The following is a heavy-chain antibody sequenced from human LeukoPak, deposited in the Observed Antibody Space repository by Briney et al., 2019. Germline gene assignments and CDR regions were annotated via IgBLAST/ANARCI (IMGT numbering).Heavy chain of an antibody. CDR3: ANAPVTTCSGAYCYPFDY. Sequence: GGSLRLSCAASGFTLSSYAMSWVRQGPGKGLEWVSAISVSGNTYHADSVKGRFTISRDSYKNTLYLQMNSLRAEDAAVYYCANAPVTTCSGAYCYPFDYWGQGTLVTVSS. CDR2: ISVSGNT. D-gene: IGHD2-15*01. V-gene: IGHV3-23*01. J-gene: IGHJ4*02. CDR1: GFTLSSYA.